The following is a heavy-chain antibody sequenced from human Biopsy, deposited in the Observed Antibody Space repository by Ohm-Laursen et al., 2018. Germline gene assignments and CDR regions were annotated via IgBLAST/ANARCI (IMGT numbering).Heavy chain of an antibody. J-gene: IGHJ4*02. D-gene: IGHD6-19*01. CDR2: INPSGSTT. Sequence: SSVKVSCKASGYSFTSYYMHWVRQAPGQGLEWMGMINPSGSTTSYPQIFQGRVTMTRDTSKSTVYMELSSLRSADTAVYFCARNTGWYGDLYYFGYWGRGTLVTVSS. V-gene: IGHV1-46*01. CDR1: GYSFTSYY. CDR3: ARNTGWYGDLYYFGY.